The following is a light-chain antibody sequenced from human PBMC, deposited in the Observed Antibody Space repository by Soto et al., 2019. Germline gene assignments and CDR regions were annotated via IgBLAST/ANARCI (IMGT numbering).Light chain of an antibody. CDR2: AAS. V-gene: IGKV1D-16*01. Sequence: DIQMTQFPSSLSASVGDRVNITCRASQGISTWLAWYQQKPERAPKSLIYAASRLQSGVPPRFSGSGSETDFTLTISSLQPEDFATYYCQQYNRYPRTFGQGTKVGIK. CDR3: QQYNRYPRT. CDR1: QGISTW. J-gene: IGKJ1*01.